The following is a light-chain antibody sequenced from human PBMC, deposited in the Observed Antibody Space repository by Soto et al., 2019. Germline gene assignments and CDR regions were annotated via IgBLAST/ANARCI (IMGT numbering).Light chain of an antibody. CDR3: TSYTRTSTVI. Sequence: QSVLTQPASVSGSPGQSITISCTGTSSDVGAYNYVSWYQQHPGKAPQLMIYDVSNRPSGLSNRFSGSKSGNTASLTISGLQAEDEADYYCTSYTRTSTVIFGGGNKVTVL. J-gene: IGLJ2*01. CDR2: DVS. V-gene: IGLV2-14*03. CDR1: SSDVGAYNY.